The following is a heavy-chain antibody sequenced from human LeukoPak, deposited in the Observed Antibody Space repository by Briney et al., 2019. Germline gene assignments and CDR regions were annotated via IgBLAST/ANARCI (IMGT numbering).Heavy chain of an antibody. CDR1: GGSISGYY. D-gene: IGHD2-8*01. V-gene: IGHV4-31*03. J-gene: IGHJ1*01. CDR3: ARGEDCTNGVCFFQH. CDR2: IYYSGST. Sequence: PSETLSLTCTVSGGSISGYYWSWIRQHPGKGLEWIGYIYYSGSTYYNPSLKSRVTISVDTSKNQFSLKLSSVTAADTAVYYCARGEDCTNGVCFFQHWGQGTLVTVSS.